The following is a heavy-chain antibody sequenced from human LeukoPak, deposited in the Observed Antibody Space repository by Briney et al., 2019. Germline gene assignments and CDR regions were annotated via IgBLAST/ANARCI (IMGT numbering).Heavy chain of an antibody. CDR2: INPIFGRA. V-gene: IGHV1-69*13. Sequence: ASVKVSCKASGGTFTSYYINWVRQAPGQGLEWMGGINPIFGRANYAQKFQGRVTITSDESTSTAYMELSSLRSGDTAVYYCARDPGRAGYNVFDPAPNYFDSWGQGTLVTVSS. J-gene: IGHJ4*02. CDR3: ARDPGRAGYNVFDPAPNYFDS. CDR1: GGTFTSYY. D-gene: IGHD5-24*01.